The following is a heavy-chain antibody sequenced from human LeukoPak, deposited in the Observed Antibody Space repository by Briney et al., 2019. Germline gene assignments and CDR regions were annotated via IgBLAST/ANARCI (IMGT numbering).Heavy chain of an antibody. CDR2: ISSSGSTI. D-gene: IGHD3-9*01. J-gene: IGHJ4*02. CDR3: ARGGAYYDILTGYYNRYFDY. V-gene: IGHV3-11*01. Sequence: PGGSLRLSCAASGFTFSDYYMSWIRQAPGKGLEWVSYISSSGSTIYYADSVKGRFTISRDNAKNSLYPQMNSLRAEDTAVYYCARGGAYYDILTGYYNRYFDYWGQGTLVTVSS. CDR1: GFTFSDYY.